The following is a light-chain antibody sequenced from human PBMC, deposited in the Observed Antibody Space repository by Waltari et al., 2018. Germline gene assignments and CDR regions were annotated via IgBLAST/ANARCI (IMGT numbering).Light chain of an antibody. CDR1: SSDVGAYNY. CDR3: SSYRRSNTLV. J-gene: IGLJ2*01. V-gene: IGLV2-14*03. CDR2: DVS. Sequence: QSALTQPASVSGSPGQSITISCTGTSSDVGAYNYLSWYQQHPGKAPKIMIYDVSNRPSGVSNRFSGSKSGNTASLTISGLQAEDEADYYCSSYRRSNTLVFGGGTKVTVL.